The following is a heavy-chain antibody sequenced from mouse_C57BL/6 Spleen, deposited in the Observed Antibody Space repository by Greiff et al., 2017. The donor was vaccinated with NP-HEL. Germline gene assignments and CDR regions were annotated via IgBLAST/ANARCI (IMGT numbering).Heavy chain of an antibody. V-gene: IGHV5-9-1*02. CDR3: TRVNWDAWYFDV. D-gene: IGHD4-1*02. J-gene: IGHJ1*03. CDR1: GFTFSSYA. Sequence: EVNLVESGEGLVKPGGSLKLSCAASGFTFSSYAMSWVRQTPEKRLEWVAYISSGGDYIYYADTVKGRFTISRDNARNTLYLQMSSLKSEDTAMYYCTRVNWDAWYFDVWGTGTTVTVSS. CDR2: ISSGGDYI.